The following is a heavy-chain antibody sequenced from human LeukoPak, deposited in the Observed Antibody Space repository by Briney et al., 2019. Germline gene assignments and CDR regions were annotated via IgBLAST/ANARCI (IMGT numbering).Heavy chain of an antibody. CDR2: INANSGGT. CDR1: GYIFTGYY. J-gene: IGHJ6*03. V-gene: IGHV1-2*06. CDR3: AREGRFCSSTSCYYYYYYLDV. D-gene: IGHD2-2*01. Sequence: GASVKVSCKASGYIFTGYYFQWVRQAPGQGLEWIGRINANSGGTNYAQKFQGRVTMTRDTSISTAYMELSRLRSDDTAVYYCAREGRFCSSTSCYYYYYYLDVWGKGNTVTVSS.